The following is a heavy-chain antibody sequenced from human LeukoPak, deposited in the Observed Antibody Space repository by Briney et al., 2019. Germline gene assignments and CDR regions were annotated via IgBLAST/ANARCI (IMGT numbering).Heavy chain of an antibody. D-gene: IGHD5-24*01. Sequence: VASVKFFCKASGFAFTTYNIVWLRQAPGQALEWVGWVTAFNENTHYSRKVQGRVTMTRDTSTSTAYMELRSLRADDTAVYYCARNTYGYKFSMDVWGKGTTVTVSS. J-gene: IGHJ6*03. CDR3: ARNTYGYKFSMDV. CDR2: VTAFNENT. CDR1: GFAFTTYN. V-gene: IGHV1-18*01.